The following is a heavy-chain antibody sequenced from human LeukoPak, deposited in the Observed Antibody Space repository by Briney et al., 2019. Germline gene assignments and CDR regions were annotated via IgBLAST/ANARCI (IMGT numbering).Heavy chain of an antibody. CDR1: GGTFSSYA. CDR3: ATADIVVVPAARHNAFDI. Sequence: ASVKVSCKASGGTFSSYAISWVRQAPGQGLEWMGRIIPIPGIANYAQKFQGRVTITADKSTSTAYMELSSLRSEDTAVYYCATADIVVVPAARHNAFDIWGQGTMVTVSS. J-gene: IGHJ3*02. CDR2: IIPIPGIA. D-gene: IGHD2-2*01. V-gene: IGHV1-69*04.